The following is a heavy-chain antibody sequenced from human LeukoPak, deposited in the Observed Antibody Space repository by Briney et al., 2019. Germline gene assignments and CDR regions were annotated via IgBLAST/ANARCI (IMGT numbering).Heavy chain of an antibody. V-gene: IGHV3-53*01. CDR2: IYNGGTT. D-gene: IGHD3-10*01. CDR1: GFTFSSYA. Sequence: GGSLRLSCAASGFTFSSYAMSWVRQAPGKGLEWVSVIYNGGTTHYADSVKGRFTISRDHSQNTLYLQMNSLRVEDTAVYYCAREGAPSLVRGVIGYWGPGTLVTVSS. CDR3: AREGAPSLVRGVIGY. J-gene: IGHJ4*02.